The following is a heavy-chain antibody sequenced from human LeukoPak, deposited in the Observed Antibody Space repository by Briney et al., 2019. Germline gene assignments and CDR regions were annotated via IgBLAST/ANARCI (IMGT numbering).Heavy chain of an antibody. J-gene: IGHJ4*02. CDR1: GFTVGSNY. Sequence: GGSLRLSCAASGFTVGSNYMNWVRQAPGKGLEWVSVIYSGGSTYYADSVKGRFTISRDNSKNTLYLQMNSLRAEDTAVYYCAREAVTRNYFDYWGQGTLVTVSS. CDR2: IYSGGST. V-gene: IGHV3-53*01. D-gene: IGHD4-17*01. CDR3: AREAVTRNYFDY.